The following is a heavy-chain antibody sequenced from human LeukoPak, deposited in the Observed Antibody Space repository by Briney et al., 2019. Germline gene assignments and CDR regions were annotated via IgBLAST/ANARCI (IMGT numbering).Heavy chain of an antibody. J-gene: IGHJ4*02. CDR3: ARDALWN. CDR2: IYSGGST. CDR1: GFTVSSNY. D-gene: IGHD1-1*01. Sequence: PGGSLRLTCAASGFTVSSNYMSWVRQAPGKGLEWVSLIYSGGSTYYADSVKGRFTISRDNSMNTLYLQMNSLRAEDTAVYYCARDALWNWGQGTLVTVSS. V-gene: IGHV3-53*01.